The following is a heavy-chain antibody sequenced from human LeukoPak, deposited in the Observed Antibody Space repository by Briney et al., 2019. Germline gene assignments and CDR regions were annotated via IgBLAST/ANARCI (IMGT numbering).Heavy chain of an antibody. CDR3: ARDRGVYYDFWSGQPSGY. Sequence: GGSLRLSCAASGLTFSSYGMHWVRQAPGKGLEWVAVIWYDGSNKYYADSVKGRFTISRDNSKNTLYLQMNSLRAEDTAVYYCARDRGVYYDFWSGQPSGYWGQGTTVTVSS. J-gene: IGHJ6*02. D-gene: IGHD3-3*01. CDR1: GLTFSSYG. V-gene: IGHV3-33*01. CDR2: IWYDGSNK.